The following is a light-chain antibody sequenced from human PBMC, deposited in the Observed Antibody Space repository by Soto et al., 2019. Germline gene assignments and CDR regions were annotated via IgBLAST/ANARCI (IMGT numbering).Light chain of an antibody. CDR1: SSDVGGYNY. V-gene: IGLV2-14*01. CDR3: SSYTSSSTGV. J-gene: IGLJ2*01. CDR2: EVS. Sequence: QSVLTQPASVSGSPGQSITISCTGTSSDVGGYNYVSWYQQPPGKAPKLMIYEVSNRPSGVSNRFSGSKSGNTASLTISGRQAEDEADYYCSSYTSSSTGVFGGGTKVTVL.